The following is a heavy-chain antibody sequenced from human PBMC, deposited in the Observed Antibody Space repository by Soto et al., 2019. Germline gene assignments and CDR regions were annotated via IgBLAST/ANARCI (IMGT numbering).Heavy chain of an antibody. CDR1: GYTFTTYH. V-gene: IGHV1-46*01. Sequence: ASVKVSCKASGYTFTTYHMHWVRQAPGQGLEWMGIINPSGGSTSYAQKFQGRVTMTRDTSTSTVYMELSSLRSEDTAVYYCAIQGYYDSSGYYYPVDIWGQGTMVTVSS. J-gene: IGHJ3*02. D-gene: IGHD3-22*01. CDR3: AIQGYYDSSGYYYPVDI. CDR2: INPSGGST.